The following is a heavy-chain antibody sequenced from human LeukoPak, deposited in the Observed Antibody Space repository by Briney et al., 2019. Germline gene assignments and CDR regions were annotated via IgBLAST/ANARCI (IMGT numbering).Heavy chain of an antibody. Sequence: GASVKVSCKASGYTFTGYYMHWVRQAPGQGLEWMGWINPNSGGTNYAQKFQGRVTMTRDTSISTAYMELRSLRSDDTAVYYCARVPSLYDSSGYYDYWGQGTLVTVSS. CDR2: INPNSGGT. D-gene: IGHD3-22*01. J-gene: IGHJ4*02. CDR3: ARVPSLYDSSGYYDY. V-gene: IGHV1-2*02. CDR1: GYTFTGYY.